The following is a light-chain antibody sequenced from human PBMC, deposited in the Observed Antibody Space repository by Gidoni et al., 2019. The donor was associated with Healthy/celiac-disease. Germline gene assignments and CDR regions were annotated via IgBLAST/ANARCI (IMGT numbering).Light chain of an antibody. Sequence: DIQMTQSPSSLSASVGDRATITCRASQSISSYLNWYQQKPGKAPKLLIYAASSLQSGVPSRLSGSGSGTDFTLTISSLQPEDFATYYCQQSYSTPHFGQGTKLEIK. CDR1: QSISSY. J-gene: IGKJ2*01. CDR2: AAS. CDR3: QQSYSTPH. V-gene: IGKV1-39*01.